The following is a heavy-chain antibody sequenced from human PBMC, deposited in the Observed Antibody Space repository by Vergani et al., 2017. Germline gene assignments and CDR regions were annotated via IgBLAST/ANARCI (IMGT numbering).Heavy chain of an antibody. V-gene: IGHV4-59*08. Sequence: QVQLQESGPGLVKPSETLSLTCTVSGGSISSYYWSWIRQPPGKGLEWIGYIYYSGSTNYNPSLKSRVTISVDTSKNQFSLKLSSVTAADTAVYYCARHGSTPNYYYYYGMDVWGQGTTVTVSS. CDR1: GGSISSYY. CDR3: ARHGSTPNYYYYYGMDV. D-gene: IGHD2/OR15-2a*01. J-gene: IGHJ6*02. CDR2: IYYSGST.